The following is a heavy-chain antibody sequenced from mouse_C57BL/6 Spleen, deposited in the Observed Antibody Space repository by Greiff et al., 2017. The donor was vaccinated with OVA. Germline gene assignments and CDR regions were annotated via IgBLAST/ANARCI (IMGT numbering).Heavy chain of an antibody. CDR3: TRSPGGGTHDFDY. V-gene: IGHV1-15*01. D-gene: IGHD3-1*01. CDR2: IDPETGGT. J-gene: IGHJ2*01. Sequence: VQLQESGAELVRPGASVTLSCKASGYTFTDYEMHWVKQTPVHGLEWIGAIDPETGGTAYNQKFKGKAILTADKSSSTAYMELRSLTSEDSAVYYCTRSPGGGTHDFDYWGQGTTLTVSS. CDR1: GYTFTDYE.